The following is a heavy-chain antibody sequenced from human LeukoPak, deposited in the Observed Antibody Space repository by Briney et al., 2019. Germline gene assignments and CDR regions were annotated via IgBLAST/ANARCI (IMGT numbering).Heavy chain of an antibody. CDR2: ISGSGGST. D-gene: IGHD2-2*01. Sequence: GGSLRLSCAASGFTFSSYAMSWVRQAPGKGLEWVSAISGSGGSTYYADSVKGRFTISRDNSKNTLYLQMNSLRAEDTAVYYCAKLGGYFVVVPAAMGDWGQGTLVTVSS. CDR1: GFTFSSYA. CDR3: AKLGGYFVVVPAAMGD. J-gene: IGHJ4*02. V-gene: IGHV3-23*01.